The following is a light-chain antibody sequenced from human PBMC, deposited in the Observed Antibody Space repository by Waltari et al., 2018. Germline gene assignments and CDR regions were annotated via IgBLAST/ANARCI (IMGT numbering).Light chain of an antibody. CDR2: DNN. Sequence: QSVLTKPPSVSADQDSNVTIPCSGGSPNTGNYYVPRYHQLPGAAPKLLIYDNNKRPSGIPDRFSASKSGTSATLGITGLQIGDEADYYCATWDNSLTDVVFGGGTKLTVL. CDR1: SPNTGNYY. V-gene: IGLV1-51*01. J-gene: IGLJ3*02. CDR3: ATWDNSLTDVV.